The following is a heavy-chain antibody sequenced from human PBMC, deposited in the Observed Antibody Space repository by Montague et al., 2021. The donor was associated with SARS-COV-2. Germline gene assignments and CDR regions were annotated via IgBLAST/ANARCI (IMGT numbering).Heavy chain of an antibody. D-gene: IGHD4-17*01. CDR1: GFYFNSYG. CDR2: IWFDGSKK. Sequence: SLRLSCATSGFYFNSYGMHWVRQAPGKGLEWVAVIWFDGSKKYYVDSVRGRFTISRDKSKNMLYLQMNSLRAEDTAIYFCVRDYGDYGEEFLDYWGQGSLVTVSS. CDR3: VRDYGDYGEEFLDY. J-gene: IGHJ4*02. V-gene: IGHV3-33*08.